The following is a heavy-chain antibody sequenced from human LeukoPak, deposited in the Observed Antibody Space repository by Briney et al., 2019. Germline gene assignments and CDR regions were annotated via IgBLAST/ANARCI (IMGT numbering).Heavy chain of an antibody. V-gene: IGHV1-2*06. D-gene: IGHD1-26*01. J-gene: IGHJ4*02. Sequence: ASVKVSCKASGYTFTDYYIHWVRQAPGQALEWVGLIHPNTGDTFYEQKFRGRVTMTRDTSINTAYMELDRLTSDDTAVYYCARDYSGSYTHWAQGTLVTVSS. CDR3: ARDYSGSYTH. CDR2: IHPNTGDT. CDR1: GYTFTDYY.